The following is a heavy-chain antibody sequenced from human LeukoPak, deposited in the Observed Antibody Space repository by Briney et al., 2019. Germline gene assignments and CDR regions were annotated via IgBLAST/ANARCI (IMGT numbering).Heavy chain of an antibody. CDR2: ISSSGSTI. CDR3: ARDYGGSSPFDY. CDR1: GFTFSSYS. V-gene: IGHV3-48*04. D-gene: IGHD4-23*01. J-gene: IGHJ4*02. Sequence: GGSPRLSCAASGFTFSSYSTNWVRQAPGKGLEWVSYISSSGSTIYYADSVKGRFTISRDNAKNSLYLQMNSLRAEDTAVYYCARDYGGSSPFDYWGQGTLVTVSS.